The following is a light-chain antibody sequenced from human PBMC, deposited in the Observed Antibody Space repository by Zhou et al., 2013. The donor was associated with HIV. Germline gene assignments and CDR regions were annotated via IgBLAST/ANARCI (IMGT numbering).Light chain of an antibody. CDR2: KAS. J-gene: IGKJ1*01. CDR1: QHISDS. V-gene: IGKV1-5*03. Sequence: DFQMTQSPSTLSASVGDRVTITCRASQHISDSLAWYQQKPGKAPKLLIYKASSLDTGVPSRFSGSGSGTEFTLTISGLQPDDFATYYCLQHNSYPRTFGQGTKVEFK. CDR3: LQHNSYPRT.